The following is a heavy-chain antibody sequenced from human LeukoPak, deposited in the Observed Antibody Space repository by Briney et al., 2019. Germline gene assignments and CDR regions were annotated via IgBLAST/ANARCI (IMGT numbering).Heavy chain of an antibody. J-gene: IGHJ6*02. CDR1: GYTFTSYG. Sequence: ASVKVSCKASGYTFTSYGISWVRQAPGQGLEWMGRISAYNGNTNYAQKLQGRVTMTTDTSTSTAYMELRSLRSDDTAVYYCARDPCSSTSCYEVYYYGMDVWGQGTTVTVSS. CDR3: ARDPCSSTSCYEVYYYGMDV. D-gene: IGHD2-2*01. V-gene: IGHV1-18*01. CDR2: ISAYNGNT.